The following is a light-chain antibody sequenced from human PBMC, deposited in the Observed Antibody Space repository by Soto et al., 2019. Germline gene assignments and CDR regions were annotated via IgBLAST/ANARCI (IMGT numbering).Light chain of an antibody. V-gene: IGKV2-28*01. CDR1: QSLLQSNGYTY. CDR3: MQALQTPPWT. CDR2: FGS. Sequence: IVMTQSPLSLPVTPGEPASISCRSSQSLLQSNGYTYLDWYLQKPGQSPQLLIYFGSNRASGVPDRFSGSGSGTDFTPKISRVEAEDVGVYYCMQALQTPPWTFGQGTKVEI. J-gene: IGKJ1*01.